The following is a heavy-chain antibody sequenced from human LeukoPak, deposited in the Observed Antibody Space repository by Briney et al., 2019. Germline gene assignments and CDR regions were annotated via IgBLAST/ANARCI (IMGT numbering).Heavy chain of an antibody. J-gene: IGHJ4*02. CDR2: ISAYNGNF. V-gene: IGHV1-18*01. CDR1: GYTFSSYG. D-gene: IGHD3-10*01. CDR3: AKDIYYGSGSYPGN. Sequence: ASVKISCKASGYTFSSYGITWVRQATGQGLEWMGWISAYNGNFNYAQKFQARVTMTTDTSTSTAYLELRSLRFDDTAVYYCAKDIYYGSGSYPGNWGQGTLVTVSS.